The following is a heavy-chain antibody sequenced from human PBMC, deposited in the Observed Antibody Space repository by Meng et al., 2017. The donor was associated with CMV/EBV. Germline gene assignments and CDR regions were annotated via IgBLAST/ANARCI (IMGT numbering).Heavy chain of an antibody. Sequence: GESLKISCAASGLTFTNAWMSWVRQAPGKGLEWVALIWHDGSNKYYADSVKGRFTISRDNSRNTLYLQMNSLRVEDTAVYYCAKGGVTGYFFDYWGQGTLVTVSS. CDR2: IWHDGSNK. CDR1: GLTFTNAW. D-gene: IGHD2-21*02. CDR3: AKGGVTGYFFDY. J-gene: IGHJ4*02. V-gene: IGHV3-33*06.